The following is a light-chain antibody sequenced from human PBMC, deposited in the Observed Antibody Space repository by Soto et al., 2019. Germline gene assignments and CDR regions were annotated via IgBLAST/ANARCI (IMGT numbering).Light chain of an antibody. CDR3: QQYDSYSPYT. CDR1: QSISTW. Sequence: DIQMTQTPSTLSASVGDRVTITCRASQSISTWLAWYQQKPGKAPKVLIYDASNLESGVPSRFSGSGSGTEFSLTISSLQPDDFATYYCQQYDSYSPYTFGQGTNLEIK. V-gene: IGKV1-5*01. J-gene: IGKJ2*01. CDR2: DAS.